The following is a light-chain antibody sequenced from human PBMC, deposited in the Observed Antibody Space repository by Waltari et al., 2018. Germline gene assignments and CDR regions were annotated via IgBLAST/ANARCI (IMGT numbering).Light chain of an antibody. CDR3: MQALEILFT. Sequence: DIVMTQSPLSLPVTPGEPASISCSASQSLLHTNGYNYLDWYLQKPGQSPQLLIYLGSNRASGVPDRFSGSGSGTNFTLKISRVEAEDVGVYYCMQALEILFTFGPGTKVDVK. CDR1: QSLLHTNGYNY. CDR2: LGS. J-gene: IGKJ3*01. V-gene: IGKV2-28*01.